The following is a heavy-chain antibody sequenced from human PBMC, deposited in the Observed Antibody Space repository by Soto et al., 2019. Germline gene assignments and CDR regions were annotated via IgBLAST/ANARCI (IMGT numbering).Heavy chain of an antibody. CDR1: GDTISTGGYS. V-gene: IGHV4-30-2*01. Sequence: PSETLSLTCGVSGDTISTGGYSWAWIRQPPGKALEWIGHTYHSGNPYYNPSLKSRVIISVDRSKNQFSLKVSSVTAADTAVYYCARVGYHYYDSRDAFDIWGQGTLVTVSS. CDR2: TYHSGNP. J-gene: IGHJ3*02. CDR3: ARVGYHYYDSRDAFDI. D-gene: IGHD3-22*01.